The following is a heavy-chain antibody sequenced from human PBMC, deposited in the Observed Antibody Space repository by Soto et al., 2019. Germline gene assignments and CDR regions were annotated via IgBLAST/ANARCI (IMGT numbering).Heavy chain of an antibody. CDR1: GFTFSSYV. D-gene: IGHD1-26*01. Sequence: QVQLVESGGGVVQPGTSLRLSCAASGFTFSSYVMHWVRQAPGKGLEWASVIWYDGTNKYYAESVKGRFTISRDNSKNTLYLQMDSLRAENTAVYYCVRSSGGHGPGYFKNWGQGTLVTVSS. CDR2: IWYDGTNK. J-gene: IGHJ1*01. V-gene: IGHV3-33*01. CDR3: VRSSGGHGPGYFKN.